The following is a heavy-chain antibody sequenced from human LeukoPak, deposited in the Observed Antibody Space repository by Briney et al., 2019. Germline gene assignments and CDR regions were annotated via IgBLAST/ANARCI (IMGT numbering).Heavy chain of an antibody. V-gene: IGHV3-74*01. CDR1: GFTFSNYW. Sequence: GGSLRLSCAASGFTFSNYWMNWVRQAPGKGLVWISRINSDGSGTSYADSVKGRFTISRDNAKNTLYLQINSLRVEDTAVFYCARGVGGYYGMDVWGRGTTVTVSS. CDR3: ARGVGGYYGMDV. J-gene: IGHJ6*02. CDR2: INSDGSGT. D-gene: IGHD1-26*01.